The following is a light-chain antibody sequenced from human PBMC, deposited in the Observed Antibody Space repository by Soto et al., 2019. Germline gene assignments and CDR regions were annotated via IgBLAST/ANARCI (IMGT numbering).Light chain of an antibody. CDR1: QSSVGER. V-gene: IGKV3-20*01. Sequence: EIVLTQSPYTLSLSPGDRATLSCRASQSSVGERLAWYKHKPGQAPRLVIFDASNRASGMPERFSGSGSGTDFTLTIARLEPEDFAVYYCQEYDGAPITFGLGTRLEIK. CDR2: DAS. J-gene: IGKJ5*01. CDR3: QEYDGAPIT.